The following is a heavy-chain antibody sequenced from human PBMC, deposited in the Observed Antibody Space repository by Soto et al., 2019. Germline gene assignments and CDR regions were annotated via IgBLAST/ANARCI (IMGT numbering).Heavy chain of an antibody. CDR3: FDISF. V-gene: IGHV3-11*01. CDR2: ISGSGDTI. Sequence: QVHLVESGGGLVKPGGSLRLSCAASGFAFSDHYMTWIRQAPGKGLEWISFISGSGDTIHYADSVRGRFTISRDNGKNSLYLQMSHLRDEDTAVYYCFDISFWGQGTMVTVSS. D-gene: IGHD3-9*01. J-gene: IGHJ3*01. CDR1: GFAFSDHY.